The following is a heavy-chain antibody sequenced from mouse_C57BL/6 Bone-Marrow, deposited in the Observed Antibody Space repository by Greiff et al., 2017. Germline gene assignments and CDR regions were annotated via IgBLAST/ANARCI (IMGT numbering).Heavy chain of an antibody. Sequence: QVQLQQPGAELVKPGASVKMSCKASGYTFTSYWITGVKQGPGQGLEWIGDIYPGRGSTNYNEKFKSQATLTVDTSASTANMQLSSLTSEDSAVYYCARYDYDGTDFDYWGQGTTLTVSS. CDR3: ARYDYDGTDFDY. V-gene: IGHV1-55*01. CDR2: IYPGRGST. J-gene: IGHJ2*01. D-gene: IGHD2-4*01. CDR1: GYTFTSYW.